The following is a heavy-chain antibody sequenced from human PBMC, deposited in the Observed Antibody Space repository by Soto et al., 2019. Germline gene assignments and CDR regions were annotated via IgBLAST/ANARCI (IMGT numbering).Heavy chain of an antibody. J-gene: IGHJ6*02. CDR3: ARVYTGMGRYYYGMDV. CDR2: MNPNSGNT. V-gene: IGHV1-8*01. CDR1: GYTFTSYD. Sequence: QVQLVQSGAEVKKPGASVKVSCKASGYTFTSYDINWVRQATGQGLEWMGWMNPNSGNTGYAQKFQGRVTMTRNTSISTAYRELSSLRSEDTAVYYCARVYTGMGRYYYGMDVWGQGTTVTVSS. D-gene: IGHD3-10*01.